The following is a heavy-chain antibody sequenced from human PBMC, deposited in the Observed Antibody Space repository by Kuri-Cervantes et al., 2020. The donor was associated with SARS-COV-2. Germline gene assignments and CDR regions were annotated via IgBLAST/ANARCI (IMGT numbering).Heavy chain of an antibody. D-gene: IGHD3-22*01. CDR3: ARSPVSHDSRGSSPLYWYFDL. CDR2: VYDSGGT. CDR1: GDSIRGSPYY. J-gene: IGHJ2*01. Sequence: GSLRLSCTVSGDSIRGSPYYWGWIRQPPGKGLEWLATVYDSGGTYTNPSLKSRVSISVDTSKNQFSLKLRSVTAADTAVYYCARSPVSHDSRGSSPLYWYFDLWGRGTLVTVSS. V-gene: IGHV4-39*01.